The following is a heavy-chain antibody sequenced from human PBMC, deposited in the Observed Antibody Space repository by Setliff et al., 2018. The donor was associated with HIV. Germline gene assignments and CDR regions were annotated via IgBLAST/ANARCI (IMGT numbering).Heavy chain of an antibody. V-gene: IGHV3-21*01. J-gene: IGHJ4*02. CDR1: GFSLSSYG. Sequence: GGSLRLSCAVSGFSLSSYGIHWVRQAPGKGLEWVSFISSGNSYIYYADSVKGRFTISRDNAKNSLFLRMNSLRAEDTAVYYCARSHPPDYWGQGTLVTVSS. CDR3: ARSHPPDY. CDR2: ISSGNSYI.